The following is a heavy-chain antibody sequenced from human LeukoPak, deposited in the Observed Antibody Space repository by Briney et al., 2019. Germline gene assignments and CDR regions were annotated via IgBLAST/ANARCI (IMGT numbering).Heavy chain of an antibody. CDR3: ARSSLSSVY. CDR2: IKQDGSEK. Sequence: PGGSLRLSCAAPGFTFSSYWMSWVRQAPGKGLEWVANIKQDGSEKYYVDSVKGRFTISRDNAKNSLYLQMNSLRAEDTAVYYCARSSLSSVYWGQGTLVTVSS. J-gene: IGHJ4*02. V-gene: IGHV3-7*01. D-gene: IGHD2/OR15-2a*01. CDR1: GFTFSSYW.